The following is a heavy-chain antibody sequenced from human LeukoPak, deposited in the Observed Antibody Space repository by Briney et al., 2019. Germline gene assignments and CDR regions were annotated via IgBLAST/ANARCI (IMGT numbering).Heavy chain of an antibody. CDR1: GFTFSRYW. CDR3: ARLLVYGSGAEAFDY. J-gene: IGHJ4*02. D-gene: IGHD3-10*01. V-gene: IGHV3-7*01. CDR2: IHKDGSEK. Sequence: PGESLRLSCAASGFTFSRYWMSWVRQAPGKGLEWVANIHKDGSEKYYVDSVKGRFTISRDNAKNSLYLQMNSLRAEDTAVYYCARLLVYGSGAEAFDYWGQGTLVTVSS.